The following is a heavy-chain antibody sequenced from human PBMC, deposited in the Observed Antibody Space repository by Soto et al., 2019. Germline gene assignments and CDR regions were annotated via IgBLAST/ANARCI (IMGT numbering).Heavy chain of an antibody. D-gene: IGHD5-12*01. CDR2: ISGSGGST. V-gene: IGHV3-23*01. Sequence: EVQLLESGGGLVQPGGSLRLSCAASGFTFSSYAMSWVRQAPGKGLEWVSAISGSGGSTYYADSVKGRFTISRDNSKNTLYLQMNSLRAEDTAVYYCAKILGGYSGNDFGFYFDYWGQGTLVTVSS. J-gene: IGHJ4*02. CDR3: AKILGGYSGNDFGFYFDY. CDR1: GFTFSSYA.